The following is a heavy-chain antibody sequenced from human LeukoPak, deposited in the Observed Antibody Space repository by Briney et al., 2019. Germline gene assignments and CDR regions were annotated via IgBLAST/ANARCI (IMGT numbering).Heavy chain of an antibody. J-gene: IGHJ4*02. Sequence: GGSLRLSCAAFGFTFSSYWMSWVRQAPGKGLEWVANIKQDGSEKYYVDSVKGRFTISRDNAKNSLYLQMNSLRAEDTAVYYCARALYGDYASFDYWGQGTLVTVSS. CDR3: ARALYGDYASFDY. D-gene: IGHD4-17*01. CDR1: GFTFSSYW. CDR2: IKQDGSEK. V-gene: IGHV3-7*01.